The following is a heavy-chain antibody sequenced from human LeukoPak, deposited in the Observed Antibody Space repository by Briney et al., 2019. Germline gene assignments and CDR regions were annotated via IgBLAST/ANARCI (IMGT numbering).Heavy chain of an antibody. CDR3: ARDNSVGDTAWWFDP. J-gene: IGHJ5*02. CDR1: GYTFTSYG. Sequence: ASVKVSCKASGYTFTSYGISWVRQAPGQGLEWMGLINPSGSSTSYAQKFQGRLSLTRDMSTSTDYMELSSLRSEDTAVYYCARDNSVGDTAWWFDPWGQGTLVTVSS. CDR2: INPSGSST. D-gene: IGHD1-26*01. V-gene: IGHV1-46*01.